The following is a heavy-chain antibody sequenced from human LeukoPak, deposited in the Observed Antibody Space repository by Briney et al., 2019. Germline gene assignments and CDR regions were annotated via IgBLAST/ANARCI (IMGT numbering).Heavy chain of an antibody. D-gene: IGHD3-10*01. Sequence: PSETLSLTCTVSGGSISSYYWSWIRQPPGKGLEWIGYIYYSGSTNYNPSLRGRVTISVDTSKYQLSLKLSSVTAADTALYYCARHVGGVIYYYGMDVWGQGTTVTVSS. V-gene: IGHV4-59*08. J-gene: IGHJ6*02. CDR3: ARHVGGVIYYYGMDV. CDR2: IYYSGST. CDR1: GGSISSYY.